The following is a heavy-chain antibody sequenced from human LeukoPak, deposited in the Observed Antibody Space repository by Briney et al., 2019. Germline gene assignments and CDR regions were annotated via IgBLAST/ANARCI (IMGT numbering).Heavy chain of an antibody. CDR3: ARSVAGNDF. CDR1: GGSFSDYY. V-gene: IGHV4-34*01. CDR2: INHSGGT. J-gene: IGHJ4*02. Sequence: PSETLSLTCAVYGGSFSDYYWSWIRQPPGKGLEWIGEINHSGGTNYNPSLKSRASMSVDTSNNQFSLRLNSVTAADTAVYYCARSVAGNDFWGQGTLVTVSS. D-gene: IGHD6-19*01.